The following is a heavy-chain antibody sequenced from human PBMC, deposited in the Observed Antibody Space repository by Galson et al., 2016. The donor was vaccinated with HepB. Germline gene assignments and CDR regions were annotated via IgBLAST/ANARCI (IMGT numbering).Heavy chain of an antibody. J-gene: IGHJ4*02. D-gene: IGHD2/OR15-2a*01. CDR2: ISGSGDNT. CDR1: NLTFTNAW. CDR3: AKVPNIGFFYYFGY. V-gene: IGHV3-23*01. Sequence: SLRLSCAVSNLTFTNAWMNWVRQAPGKGLEWVSAISGSGDNTYYGDSVKGRFAISRDNSKNTLHLQMNGLRAEDTAIYYCAKVPNIGFFYYFGYWGQGTLVTVSS.